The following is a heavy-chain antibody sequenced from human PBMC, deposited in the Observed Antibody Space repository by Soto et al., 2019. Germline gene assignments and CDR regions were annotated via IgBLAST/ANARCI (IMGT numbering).Heavy chain of an antibody. CDR1: GFTFSSYA. Sequence: GGSLRLSCAASGFTFSSYAMSWVRQAPGKGLEWVSAISGSGGSTYYADSVKGRFTISRDNSKNTLYLQMNSLRAEDTAVYYCAKDRRKYCSGGSCLPNLDYWGQGTLVTVSS. D-gene: IGHD2-15*01. CDR3: AKDRRKYCSGGSCLPNLDY. CDR2: ISGSGGST. V-gene: IGHV3-23*01. J-gene: IGHJ4*02.